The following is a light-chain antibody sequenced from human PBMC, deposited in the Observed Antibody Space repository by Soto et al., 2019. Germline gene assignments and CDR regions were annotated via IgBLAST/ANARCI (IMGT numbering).Light chain of an antibody. CDR1: QNVRIY. J-gene: IGKJ3*01. CDR2: QTS. CDR3: QQYYIYPPA. Sequence: DIQMTQSPSTLSASVADRDTINCRASQNVRIYLAWYQQKPGKAPKLLIYQTSSLQSGVPSRFSGSGSETEFTLAISSLQPEDFATYYCQQYYIYPPAFGLGTKVEIK. V-gene: IGKV1-5*03.